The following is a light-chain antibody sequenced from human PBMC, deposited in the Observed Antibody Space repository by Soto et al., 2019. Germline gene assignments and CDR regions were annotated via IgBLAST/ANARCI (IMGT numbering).Light chain of an antibody. CDR3: QQYHSVPRT. CDR2: DAS. CDR1: QSISSR. J-gene: IGKJ2*01. Sequence: EIQMTQSPSTQSASAGERATISRRDSQSISSRLAWYQQKPGKAPRRLIYDASTLETGISARFSGSGSGTEFTLTISSLQTEDFAIYYGQQYHSVPRTFGQGTKLEIK. V-gene: IGKV1-5*01.